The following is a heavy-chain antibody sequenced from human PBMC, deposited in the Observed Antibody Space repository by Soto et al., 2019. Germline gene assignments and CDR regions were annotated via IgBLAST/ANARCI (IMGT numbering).Heavy chain of an antibody. CDR3: ARESELRPYYFDY. J-gene: IGHJ4*02. CDR1: GFTVSSNY. V-gene: IGHV3-53*01. Sequence: EVQLVESGGGLIQPGGSLRLSCAASGFTVSSNYMSWVRQAPGKGLEWVSVIYSGGSTYYADSVKGRFTISRDNSKNTLYLQMNSLRAEDTAVYYCARESELRPYYFDYWGQGTLVTVSS. D-gene: IGHD1-26*01. CDR2: IYSGGST.